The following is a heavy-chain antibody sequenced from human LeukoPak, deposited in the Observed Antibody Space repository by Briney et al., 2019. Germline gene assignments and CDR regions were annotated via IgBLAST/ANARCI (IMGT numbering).Heavy chain of an antibody. CDR1: GGSISSTNW. D-gene: IGHD1-26*01. J-gene: IGHJ4*02. CDR3: ARSVGKTSGSDY. V-gene: IGHV4-4*02. Sequence: SGTLSLTCAVSGGSISSTNWWTWVRQPPGKGLEWIGEIFHSGSTNYNPSLKSRVTISVDTSKNQFSLKLSSVTAADTAVYYCARSVGKTSGSDYWGQGTLVTVSS. CDR2: IFHSGST.